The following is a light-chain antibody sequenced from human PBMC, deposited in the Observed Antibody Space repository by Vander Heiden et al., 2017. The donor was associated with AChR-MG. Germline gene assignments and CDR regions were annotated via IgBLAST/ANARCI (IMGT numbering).Light chain of an antibody. CDR3: CSYAGSNASGV. J-gene: IGLJ2*01. Sequence: QSALPHPRSVSGSPGPSVTISCTGTSSHVGSYDYVSWYQHHPGKAPKLMIYEVNQRPSGVPDRFSGSKSGNTASLTISGLQAEDEGDYDCCSYAGSNASGVFGGGTKVTVL. V-gene: IGLV2-11*01. CDR2: EVN. CDR1: SSHVGSYDY.